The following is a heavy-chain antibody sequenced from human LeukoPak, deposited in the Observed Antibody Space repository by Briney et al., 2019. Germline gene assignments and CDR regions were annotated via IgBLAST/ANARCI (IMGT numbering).Heavy chain of an antibody. CDR2: ISWNSGRI. D-gene: IGHD2-2*01. V-gene: IGHV3-9*01. J-gene: IGHJ4*02. CDR3: AREFWSSTSCYFDY. CDR1: GFTFDDYA. Sequence: SLLLSCAASGFTFDDYAMHWGRQARGKGLEWVSGISWNSGRIGYAESVKGRFTISRDNSKNSLYLQMNSLRAEDTAVYYCAREFWSSTSCYFDYWGQGTLVRVSS.